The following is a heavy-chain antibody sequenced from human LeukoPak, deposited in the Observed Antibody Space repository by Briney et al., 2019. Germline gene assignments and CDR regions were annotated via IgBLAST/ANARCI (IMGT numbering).Heavy chain of an antibody. CDR3: ARDADYYDSSGYYFH. V-gene: IGHV1-18*01. J-gene: IGHJ4*02. CDR2: ISAYNGNT. D-gene: IGHD3-22*01. Sequence: ASVKVSCKASGYTFTSYGISWVRQAPGQGLEWMGWISAYNGNTNYAQKLQDRVTMTTDTSTSTAYMELRSLRSDDTAVYYCARDADYYDSSGYYFHWGQGTLVTVSS. CDR1: GYTFTSYG.